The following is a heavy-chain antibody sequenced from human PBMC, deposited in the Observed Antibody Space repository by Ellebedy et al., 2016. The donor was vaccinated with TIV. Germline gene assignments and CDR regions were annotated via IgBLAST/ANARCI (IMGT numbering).Heavy chain of an antibody. D-gene: IGHD4-23*01. V-gene: IGHV3-33*07. CDR2: IWYDGTNK. CDR3: AREIIYGGYYFDY. CDR1: GFSFSDYA. Sequence: GESLKISXAASGFSFSDYAMFWVRQAPGKGLEWVALIWYDGTNKNYADSVKGRFTISRDNSKNTLYLQMNSLRVEDTAVYYCAREIIYGGYYFDYWGQGTLVTVSS. J-gene: IGHJ4*02.